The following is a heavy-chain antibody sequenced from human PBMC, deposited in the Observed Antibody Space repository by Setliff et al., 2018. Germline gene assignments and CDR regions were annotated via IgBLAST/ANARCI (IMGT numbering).Heavy chain of an antibody. V-gene: IGHV3-48*01. Sequence: GGSLRLSCAASGFTFSSYSMNWVRQAPGKGLEWVSYFSGSSSTIRYADSVKGRFTISRDNAKNSLYLQMNSLRAEDTAVYYCARSGNYRVDYWGQGTLGTVSS. J-gene: IGHJ4*02. CDR2: FSGSSSTI. D-gene: IGHD1-26*01. CDR1: GFTFSSYS. CDR3: ARSGNYRVDY.